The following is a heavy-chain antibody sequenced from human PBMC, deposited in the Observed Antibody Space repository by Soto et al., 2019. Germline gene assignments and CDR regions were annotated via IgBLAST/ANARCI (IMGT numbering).Heavy chain of an antibody. J-gene: IGHJ4*02. CDR3: AREGRDTLTFDY. CDR1: GFTFSSYE. CDR2: ISSSGSTI. D-gene: IGHD3-9*01. V-gene: IGHV3-48*03. Sequence: GSLRLSCAASGFTFSSYEMNWVRQAPGKGLEWVSYISSSGSTIYYADSVKGRFTISRDNAKNSLYLQMNSLRAEDTAVYYCAREGRDTLTFDYWGQGTLVTVSS.